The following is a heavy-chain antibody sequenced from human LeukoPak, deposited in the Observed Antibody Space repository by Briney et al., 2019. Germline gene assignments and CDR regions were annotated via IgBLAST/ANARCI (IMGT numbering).Heavy chain of an antibody. Sequence: SETLSLTCTVSSGSISTSNYYWGWVRQPPGKALEWIGNIYHSGSTYYNPSLKSRVTLSVDTSKNQFSLKLRDVTAADTAVYFCAGDFWTGYYFRDWGQGTLVTVSS. D-gene: IGHD3/OR15-3a*01. CDR3: AGDFWTGYYFRD. V-gene: IGHV4-39*07. CDR1: SGSISTSNYY. CDR2: IYHSGST. J-gene: IGHJ4*02.